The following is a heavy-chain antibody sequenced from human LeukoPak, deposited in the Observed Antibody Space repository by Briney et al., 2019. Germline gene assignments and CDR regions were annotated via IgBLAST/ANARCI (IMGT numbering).Heavy chain of an antibody. V-gene: IGHV1-3*04. D-gene: IGHD3-10*01. CDR3: ARDPEGVTPLDY. CDR1: GTSFTTNA. J-gene: IGHJ4*02. Sequence: ASVKVSCKASGTSFTTNAMHWVRQAPGQRLEWMGWINTDNGNTHYLQKFQGRVTMTTDTSTSTAYMELRSLTSDDTAMYYCARDPEGVTPLDYWGQGTLVTVSS. CDR2: INTDNGNT.